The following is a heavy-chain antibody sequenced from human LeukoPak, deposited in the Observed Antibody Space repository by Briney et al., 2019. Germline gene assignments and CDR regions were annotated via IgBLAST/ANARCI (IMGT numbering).Heavy chain of an antibody. CDR3: ARELPYCGGDCYSGWFDP. V-gene: IGHV4-61*02. Sequence: PSETLSLTCTVSGGSISSGSYYWSWIRQPAGKGLEWIGRIYTSGSTNYNPSLKSRVTISVDTSKNQFSLKLSSVTAADTAVYYCARELPYCGGDCYSGWFDPWGQGTLVTVSS. J-gene: IGHJ5*02. CDR2: IYTSGST. CDR1: GGSISSGSYY. D-gene: IGHD2-21*02.